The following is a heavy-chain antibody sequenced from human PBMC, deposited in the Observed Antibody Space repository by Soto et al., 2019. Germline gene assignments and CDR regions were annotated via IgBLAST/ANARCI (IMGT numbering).Heavy chain of an antibody. CDR2: INPNSGGT. Sequence: ASVKVSCKASGYTFTGYYMHWVRQAPGQGLEWMGWINPNSGGTNYAQKFQGRVTMTRDTSISTAYMELSRLRSDDTAVYYCERGSGYDLPLSLGCYYGMDVWGKGTTVTVSS. V-gene: IGHV1-2*02. J-gene: IGHJ6*04. CDR1: GYTFTGYY. CDR3: ERGSGYDLPLSLGCYYGMDV. D-gene: IGHD5-12*01.